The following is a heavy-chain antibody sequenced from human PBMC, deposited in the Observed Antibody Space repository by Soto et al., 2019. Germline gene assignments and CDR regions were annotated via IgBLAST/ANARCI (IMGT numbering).Heavy chain of an antibody. CDR1: GFTFSSYG. D-gene: IGHD1-1*01. V-gene: IGHV3-30*18. CDR2: ISYDGINK. Sequence: QVQLVESGGGVVQPGRSLRLSCAASGFTFSSYGMHWVRQAPCKGREWVAVISYDGINKYYADSVKGRFTISRDNSKNTLYLQMNSLRAEDTAVYYCAKSVYNWNDGFFDYWGQGTLVTVSS. J-gene: IGHJ4*02. CDR3: AKSVYNWNDGFFDY.